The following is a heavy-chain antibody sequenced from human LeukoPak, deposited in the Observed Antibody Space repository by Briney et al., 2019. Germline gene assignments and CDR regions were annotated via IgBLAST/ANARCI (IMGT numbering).Heavy chain of an antibody. J-gene: IGHJ4*02. V-gene: IGHV4-59*01. Sequence: SETLCLTCTVSGGSISSYYWSWIRQPPGKGLEWIGFIYYTGSTNYNPSLKSRVTISVDTSKNQFSLKLSSVTTADTAVYYCAGGVVVTNLDYWGQGTLVTVSS. CDR3: AGGVVVTNLDY. CDR1: GGSISSYY. CDR2: IYYTGST. D-gene: IGHD3-22*01.